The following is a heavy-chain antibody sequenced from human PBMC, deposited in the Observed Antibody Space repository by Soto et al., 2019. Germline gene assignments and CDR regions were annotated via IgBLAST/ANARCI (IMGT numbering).Heavy chain of an antibody. D-gene: IGHD6-13*01. CDR3: AKDRGGIAAAVTGNWFDP. Sequence: GGSLRLSCAASGFTFSSYAMSWVRQAPGKGLEWVSAISGSGGSTYHADSVKGRFTISRDNSKNTLYLQMNSLRAEDTAVYYCAKDRGGIAAAVTGNWFDPWGQGTLVTVSS. V-gene: IGHV3-23*01. J-gene: IGHJ5*02. CDR1: GFTFSSYA. CDR2: ISGSGGST.